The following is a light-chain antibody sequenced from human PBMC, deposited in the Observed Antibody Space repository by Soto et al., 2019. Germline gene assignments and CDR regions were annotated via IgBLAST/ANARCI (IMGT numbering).Light chain of an antibody. CDR1: QSVSTY. Sequence: EIVLTQSPVTLSLSPGERATLXXXASQSVSTYLAWYQQKPGRAPRLLIYDASSRATGIPARFSGSGSGTDFTLTISSLEPEDFAVYYCQQRSNWPSTFGGGTKVEIK. J-gene: IGKJ4*01. V-gene: IGKV3-11*01. CDR3: QQRSNWPST. CDR2: DAS.